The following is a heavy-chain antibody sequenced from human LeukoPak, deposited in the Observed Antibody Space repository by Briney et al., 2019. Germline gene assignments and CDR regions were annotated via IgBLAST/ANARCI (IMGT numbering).Heavy chain of an antibody. CDR2: IYTSGST. Sequence: SETLSLTCTVSGGSISSGSYYWSWIRQPAGKGLEWIGRIYTSGSTNYNPSLKSRVTISVDTSKNQFSLKLSSVTAADTAVYYCARDRRQLEYWGQGTLVTVSS. CDR1: GGSISSGSYY. CDR3: ARDRRQLEY. D-gene: IGHD6-13*01. J-gene: IGHJ4*02. V-gene: IGHV4-61*02.